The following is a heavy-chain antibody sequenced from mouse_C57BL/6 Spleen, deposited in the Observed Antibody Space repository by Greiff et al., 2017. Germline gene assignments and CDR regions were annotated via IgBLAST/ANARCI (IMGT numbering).Heavy chain of an antibody. CDR1: GYTFTSYW. V-gene: IGHV1-64*01. CDR3: ARGGDSSGYGAMDY. CDR2: IHPNSGST. D-gene: IGHD3-2*02. Sequence: VQLQQPGAELVKPGASVKLSCTASGYTFTSYWMHWVKQRPGQGLEWIGMIHPNSGSTNYNEKVKSKATLTVDKSSSTDYMQLSRLTSRDSAVYYWARGGDSSGYGAMDYWGQGTSVTVSS. J-gene: IGHJ4*01.